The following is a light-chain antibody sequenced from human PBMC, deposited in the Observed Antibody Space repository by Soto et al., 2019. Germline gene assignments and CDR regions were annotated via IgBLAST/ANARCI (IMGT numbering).Light chain of an antibody. CDR2: EAS. V-gene: IGKV1-5*03. Sequence: DIQMTQSPSTLSASIGDRVTITCRASENISSRLAWYRLKPGEAPKLLIYEASSLQSGIPSRFSGSGSGTEFTLTITSLQPGDFATYYCQQYSTYSQYTFGQGTKLEIK. CDR1: ENISSR. CDR3: QQYSTYSQYT. J-gene: IGKJ2*01.